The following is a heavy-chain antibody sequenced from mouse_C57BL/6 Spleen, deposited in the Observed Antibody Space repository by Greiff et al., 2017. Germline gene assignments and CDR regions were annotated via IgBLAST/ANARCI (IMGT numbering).Heavy chain of an antibody. D-gene: IGHD2-12*01. CDR3: RRVRAIYDSDDVFDY. CDR2: IYPGNSDT. V-gene: IGHV1-5*01. J-gene: IGHJ2*01. Sequence: VHVKQSGTVLARPGASVKISCKTSGYTFTSYWMHWVKQRPGQGLEWIGDIYPGNSDTSYNQKFKGKAKLTAVTSASTAYMELSSLTNEDSAVYDCRRVRAIYDSDDVFDYWGQGTTLTVSS. CDR1: GYTFTSYW.